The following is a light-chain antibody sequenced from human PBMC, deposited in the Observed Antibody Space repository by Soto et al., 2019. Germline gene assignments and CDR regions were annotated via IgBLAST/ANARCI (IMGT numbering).Light chain of an antibody. CDR3: AAYTTSSTLV. CDR2: DVS. CDR1: SADVGAFDY. V-gene: IGLV2-14*03. Sequence: QSAPTQPASVCGSARQSITISCAGTSADVGAFDYVSWYQHHPGKVPKPMIYDVSDRPSGVSTRFSGSKSANMASLTISGLQPDDEADYYCAAYTTSSTLVFGGGTKLTVL. J-gene: IGLJ3*02.